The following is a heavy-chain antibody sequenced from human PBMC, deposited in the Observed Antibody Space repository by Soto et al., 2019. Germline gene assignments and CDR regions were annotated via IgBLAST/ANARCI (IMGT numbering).Heavy chain of an antibody. D-gene: IGHD2-21*02. CDR2: ISYDGSNK. Sequence: QVQLVESGGGVVQPGRSLRLSCAASGFTFSSYGMHWVRQAPGKGLEWVAVISYDGSNKYYADSVKGRFTISRDNSKNTLYLQMNSLRAEDTAVYYCAKPYCGGDCYLGGTFDYWGQGTLVTVSS. J-gene: IGHJ4*02. V-gene: IGHV3-30*18. CDR1: GFTFSSYG. CDR3: AKPYCGGDCYLGGTFDY.